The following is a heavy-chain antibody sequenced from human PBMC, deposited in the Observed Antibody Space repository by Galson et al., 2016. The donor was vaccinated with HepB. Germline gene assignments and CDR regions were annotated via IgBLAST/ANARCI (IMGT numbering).Heavy chain of an antibody. CDR2: ISSSSSYT. V-gene: IGHV3-11*05. CDR1: GFNFRDHY. J-gene: IGHJ3*02. Sequence: SLRLSCAATGFNFRDHYMNWVRQAPGKGPEWVSYISSSSSYTNYADSVKGRFAISRDNAQNSLYLQMNSLRAEDTAVYYRARDPQLTYYYDSSGSHAFDIWGQGTMVTVSS. D-gene: IGHD3-22*01. CDR3: ARDPQLTYYYDSSGSHAFDI.